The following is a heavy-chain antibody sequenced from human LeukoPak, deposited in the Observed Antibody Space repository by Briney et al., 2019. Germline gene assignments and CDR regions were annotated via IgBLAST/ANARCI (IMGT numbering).Heavy chain of an antibody. D-gene: IGHD4-4*01. CDR2: ISYDGSNK. V-gene: IGHV3-30*03. Sequence: GSLRLSRAASGFTFSSYGMHWVRQAPGKGLEWVAVISYDGSNKYYADSVKGRFTISRDNSKNTLYLQMNSLRAEDTAVYYCIFGYSNYSIWFDPWGQGTLVTVSS. J-gene: IGHJ5*02. CDR1: GFTFSSYG. CDR3: IFGYSNYSIWFDP.